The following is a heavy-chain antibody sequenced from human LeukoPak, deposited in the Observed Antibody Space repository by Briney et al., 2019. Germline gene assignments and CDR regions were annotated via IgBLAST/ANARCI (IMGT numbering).Heavy chain of an antibody. V-gene: IGHV1-46*01. CDR1: GYTFTSNY. D-gene: IGHD4-17*01. CDR3: ARAAGDYGSGYGMDV. J-gene: IGHJ6*02. CDR2: IYPRDGST. Sequence: GASVKVSCKASGYTFTSNYIHWVRQAPGQGLEWMGMIYPRDGSTSYAQKFQGRVTVTRDTSTSTVHMELSGLRSEDTAVYYCARAAGDYGSGYGMDVWGQGTTVTVSS.